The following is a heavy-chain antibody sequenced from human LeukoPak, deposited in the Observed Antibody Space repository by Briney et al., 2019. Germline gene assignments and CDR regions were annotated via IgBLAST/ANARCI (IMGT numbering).Heavy chain of an antibody. D-gene: IGHD5-24*01. Sequence: SETLSLTCVVSGVSISGNRYYWGWLRQPPGRGLEWIGSVYYSASTYYNSSLESRVAISVDTSKNQFSLNLRSVTAADTAVYYCVSDRRDGYKYDYWGQGILVTVSS. CDR3: VSDRRDGYKYDY. CDR2: VYYSAST. J-gene: IGHJ4*02. V-gene: IGHV4-39*07. CDR1: GVSISGNRYY.